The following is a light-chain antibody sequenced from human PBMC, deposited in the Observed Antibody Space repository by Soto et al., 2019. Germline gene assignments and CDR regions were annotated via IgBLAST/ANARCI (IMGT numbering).Light chain of an antibody. CDR1: QSVSSY. V-gene: IGKV3-11*01. CDR3: QQRLMT. CDR2: DAS. Sequence: IVLTQSPATLSLSPGESATLSRRASQSVSSYLAWYQQKPGQAPRLLIYDASSRATGIPARFSGSGSGTDFTLTISSLEPEDFAVYYCQQRLMTFGQGTKVDIK. J-gene: IGKJ1*01.